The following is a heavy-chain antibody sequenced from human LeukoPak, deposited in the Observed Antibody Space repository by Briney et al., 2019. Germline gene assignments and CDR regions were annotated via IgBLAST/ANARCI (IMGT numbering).Heavy chain of an antibody. Sequence: GASVKVSCKASGYTFTGYYMHWVRPAPGQGLEWMGWINPNSGGTNYAQKFQGRVTMTRDTSISTAYMELSRLRSDDTAVYYCAKGGYYYDSSGYYDYYYYYMDVWGKGTTVTVSS. CDR2: INPNSGGT. CDR3: AKGGYYYDSSGYYDYYYYYMDV. J-gene: IGHJ6*03. CDR1: GYTFTGYY. D-gene: IGHD3-22*01. V-gene: IGHV1-2*02.